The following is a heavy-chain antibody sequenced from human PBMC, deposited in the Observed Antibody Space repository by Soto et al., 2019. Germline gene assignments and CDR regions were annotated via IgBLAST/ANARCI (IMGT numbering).Heavy chain of an antibody. D-gene: IGHD3-22*01. V-gene: IGHV1-3*01. CDR1: GYTFTSYA. CDR2: INAGNGNT. Sequence: GASVKVSCKASGYTFTSYAMHWVRQAPGQRLEWMGWINAGNGNTKYSQKFQGRVTITRDTSASTAYMELSSLRSEDTAVYYCARVGYYDSSGLCMDYWGQGTLVTVSS. CDR3: ARVGYYDSSGLCMDY. J-gene: IGHJ4*02.